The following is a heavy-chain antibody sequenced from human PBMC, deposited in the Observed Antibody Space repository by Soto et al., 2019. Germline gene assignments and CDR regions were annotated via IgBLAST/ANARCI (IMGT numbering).Heavy chain of an antibody. D-gene: IGHD3-10*01. CDR2: IYYSGST. Sequence: SETLSLTCTVSGGSISSYYWSWIRQPPGKGLEWIGYIYYSGSTNYNPSLKSRVTISVDTSKNQFSLKLSSVTAADTAVYYCARGDYYGSGSYGLRYYYYYMDFWGKGTTVTVSS. J-gene: IGHJ6*03. V-gene: IGHV4-59*12. CDR1: GGSISSYY. CDR3: ARGDYYGSGSYGLRYYYYYMDF.